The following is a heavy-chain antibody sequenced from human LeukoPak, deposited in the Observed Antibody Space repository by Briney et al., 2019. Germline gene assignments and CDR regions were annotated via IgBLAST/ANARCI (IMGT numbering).Heavy chain of an antibody. J-gene: IGHJ4*02. CDR3: TKGGSYGPLDY. CDR2: ISDSGGDT. CDR1: GFTFSNSA. D-gene: IGHD1-26*01. Sequence: GGSLRLSCAVSGFTFSNSAMTWVRRAPGKGLEWVAAISDSGGDTIYTDSVKDRFTISRDDSKNTLYLQMNSLRADDTAVYYCTKGGSYGPLDYWGQGTLVTVSS. V-gene: IGHV3-23*01.